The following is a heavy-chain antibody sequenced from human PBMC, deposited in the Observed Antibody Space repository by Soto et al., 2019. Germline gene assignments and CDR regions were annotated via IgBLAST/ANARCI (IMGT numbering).Heavy chain of an antibody. J-gene: IGHJ5*02. V-gene: IGHV4-4*02. CDR3: ATLPPRIEVVVNPIPT. D-gene: IGHD2-8*02. CDR2: IYHTGST. Sequence: PSETLSLTCVVSGASISSTYWWSWVRQPPGKGLEWIGEIYHTGSTKYNPSLKSRVTISIDKSNNEFSLKLNSVTAADTAVYYCATLPPRIEVVVNPIPTWGQGILVTVSS. CDR1: GASISSTYW.